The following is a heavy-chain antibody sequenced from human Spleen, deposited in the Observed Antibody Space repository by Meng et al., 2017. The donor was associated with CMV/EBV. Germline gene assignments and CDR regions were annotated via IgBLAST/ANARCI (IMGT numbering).Heavy chain of an antibody. CDR2: INGDGSAM. J-gene: IGHJ4*02. CDR3: AKARFCSRGSCYFIDS. D-gene: IGHD2-15*01. V-gene: IGHV3-43*01. CDR1: FTFDYHT. Sequence: FTFDYHTMHWVRQPPGKGLEWVSLINGDGSAMSYGDSVRGRFTISRDNSKNSLYLQMNSLRTDDTALYYCAKARFCSRGSCYFIDSWGRGTLVTVSS.